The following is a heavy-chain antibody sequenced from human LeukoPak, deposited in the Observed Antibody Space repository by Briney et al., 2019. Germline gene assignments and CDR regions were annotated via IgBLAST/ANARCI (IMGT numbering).Heavy chain of an antibody. CDR1: GFTFSSYS. V-gene: IGHV3-21*01. CDR2: ISSSSSYI. Sequence: GGSLRLSCAASGFTFSSYSMNWVRQAPGKGLEWVSSISSSSSYIYYADSVKGRFTISRDNAKNSLYLQMNSLRAEDTAVYYCARGNWNYESYFDYWGQGTLVAVSS. CDR3: ARGNWNYESYFDY. J-gene: IGHJ4*02. D-gene: IGHD1-7*01.